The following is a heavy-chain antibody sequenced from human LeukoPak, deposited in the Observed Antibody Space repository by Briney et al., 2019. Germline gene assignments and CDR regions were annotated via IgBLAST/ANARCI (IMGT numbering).Heavy chain of an antibody. CDR2: ISYDGSNK. V-gene: IGHV3-30-3*01. J-gene: IGHJ4*02. D-gene: IGHD6-19*01. CDR3: ARDPPIAVAGRPMYYFDY. CDR1: GFTFSSYA. Sequence: GGSLRLSCAASGFTFSSYAMHWVRQAPGKGLEWVAVISYDGSNKYYADSVKGRFTLSRDNSKNTLYLQMNSLRAEDTAVYYCARDPPIAVAGRPMYYFDYWGQGTLVTVSS.